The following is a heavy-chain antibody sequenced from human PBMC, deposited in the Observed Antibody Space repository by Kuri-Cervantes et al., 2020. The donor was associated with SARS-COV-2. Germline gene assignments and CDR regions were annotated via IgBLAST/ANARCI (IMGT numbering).Heavy chain of an antibody. D-gene: IGHD2-21*01. Sequence: GESLKISCAASGFTFSGHWIHWVRQAPGKGLVWVSRINPDGSYTNNADSVKGRFTLSRDNAKNMLFLQMNSLRAEDTAVYYCVRDGDHWSFHYWGQGTLVTVSS. J-gene: IGHJ4*02. CDR3: VRDGDHWSFHY. V-gene: IGHV3-74*01. CDR2: INPDGSYT. CDR1: GFTFSGHW.